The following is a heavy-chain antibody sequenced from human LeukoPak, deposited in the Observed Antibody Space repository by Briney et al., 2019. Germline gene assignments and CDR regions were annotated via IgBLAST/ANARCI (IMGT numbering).Heavy chain of an antibody. CDR3: ARVRRYSSGWYDYFDY. D-gene: IGHD6-19*01. J-gene: IGHJ4*02. CDR1: GFTFSSYG. V-gene: IGHV3-33*01. CDR2: IWYDGSNK. Sequence: GSLRLSCAASGFTFSSYGMHWVRQPPGKGLEWGAVIWYDGSNKYYADSVKGRFTISRDNSKNTLYLQMNSLRAEDTAVYYCARVRRYSSGWYDYFDYWGQGTLVTVSS.